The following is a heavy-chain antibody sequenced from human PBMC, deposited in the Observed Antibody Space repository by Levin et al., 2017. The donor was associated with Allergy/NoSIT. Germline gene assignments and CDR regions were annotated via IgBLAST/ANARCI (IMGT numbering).Heavy chain of an antibody. CDR2: ISSSGSTI. V-gene: IGHV3-48*03. CDR1: GFTFSSYE. J-gene: IGHJ3*02. Sequence: GGSLRLSCAASGFTFSSYEMNWVRQAPGKGLEWVSYISSSGSTIYYADSVKGRFTISRDNAKNSLYLQMNSLRAEDTAVYYCARESDYYDSSGHQWYDAFDIWGQGTMVTVSS. D-gene: IGHD3-22*01. CDR3: ARESDYYDSSGHQWYDAFDI.